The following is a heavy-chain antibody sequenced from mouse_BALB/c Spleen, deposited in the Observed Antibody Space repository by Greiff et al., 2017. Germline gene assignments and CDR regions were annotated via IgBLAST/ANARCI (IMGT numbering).Heavy chain of an antibody. D-gene: IGHD1-1*01. Sequence: EVQRVESGPGLVKPSQSLSLTCTVTGYSITSDYAWNWIRQFPGNKLEWMGYISYSGSTSYNPSLKSRISITRDTSKNQFFLQLNSVTTEDTATYYCARNYGSSYFDYWGQGTTLTVSS. CDR3: ARNYGSSYFDY. CDR1: GYSITSDYA. V-gene: IGHV3-2*02. CDR2: ISYSGST. J-gene: IGHJ2*01.